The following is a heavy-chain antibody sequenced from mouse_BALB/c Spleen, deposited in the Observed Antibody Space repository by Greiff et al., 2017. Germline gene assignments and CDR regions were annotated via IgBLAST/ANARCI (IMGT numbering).Heavy chain of an antibody. CDR2: INPYNDGT. CDR3: ARSHYYGSGYFDY. J-gene: IGHJ2*01. D-gene: IGHD1-1*01. Sequence: EVQGVESGPELVKPGASVKMSCKASGYTFTSYVMHWVKQKPGQGLEWIGYINPYNDGTKYNEKFKGKATLTSDKSSSTAYMELSSLTSEDSAVYYCARSHYYGSGYFDYWGQGTTLTVSS. V-gene: IGHV1-14*01. CDR1: GYTFTSYV.